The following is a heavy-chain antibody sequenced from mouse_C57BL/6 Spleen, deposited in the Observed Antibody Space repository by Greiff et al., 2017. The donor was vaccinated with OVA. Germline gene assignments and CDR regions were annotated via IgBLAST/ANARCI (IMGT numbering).Heavy chain of an antibody. D-gene: IGHD2-2*01. Sequence: EVQLQQSGPELVKPGASVKISFKASGSTFTDSYLNGVKRSHGRSLEWIGDINPNNGGTSYNQKFKGKATLTVDKSSSTAYMELRSLTSEDSAVYYCARGGYGYDGADWGQGTTLTVSS. V-gene: IGHV1-26*01. CDR1: GSTFTDSY. CDR3: ARGGYGYDGAD. J-gene: IGHJ2*01. CDR2: INPNNGGT.